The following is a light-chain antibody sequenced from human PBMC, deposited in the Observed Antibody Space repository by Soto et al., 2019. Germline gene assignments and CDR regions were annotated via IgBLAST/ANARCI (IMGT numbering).Light chain of an antibody. J-gene: IGLJ2*01. CDR2: RNN. V-gene: IGLV1-47*01. CDR1: SSNIGNTY. Sequence: QSVLTQPPSASGTPGQRVTISCSGSSSNIGNTYVYWFQQLPGTAPKLLIYRNNQRPSGVPDRFSGSKSGTSASLAISGLRSEDEADYYCAAWDDSLSGVVFGGGTKVTVL. CDR3: AAWDDSLSGVV.